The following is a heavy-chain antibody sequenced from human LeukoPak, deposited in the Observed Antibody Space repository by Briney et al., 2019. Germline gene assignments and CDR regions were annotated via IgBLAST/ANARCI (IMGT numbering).Heavy chain of an antibody. Sequence: PSETLSLTCTVSGGSISSSSYYWGWIRQPPGKGLEWIGEINHSGSTNYNPSLKSRVTISVDTSKNQFSLKLSSVTAADTAVYYCARGRDYGSGSYYMDPWGQGTLVTVSS. CDR2: INHSGST. CDR3: ARGRDYGSGSYYMDP. V-gene: IGHV4-39*07. J-gene: IGHJ5*02. D-gene: IGHD3-10*01. CDR1: GGSISSSSYY.